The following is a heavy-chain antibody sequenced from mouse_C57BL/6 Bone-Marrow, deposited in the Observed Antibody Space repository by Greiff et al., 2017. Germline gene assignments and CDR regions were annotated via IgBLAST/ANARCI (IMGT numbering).Heavy chain of an antibody. CDR2: ISDGGSYT. CDR1: GFTFSSYA. V-gene: IGHV5-4*01. CDR3: ARDLGSSSYYAMDY. Sequence: EVQLVESGGGLVKPGGSLKLSCAASGFTFSSYAMSWVRQTPEKRLEWVATISDGGSYTYYPDNVKGRFTISRDNAKNNLYLQMSHLKSEDTAMYYCARDLGSSSYYAMDYWGQGTSVTVSS. D-gene: IGHD1-1*01. J-gene: IGHJ4*01.